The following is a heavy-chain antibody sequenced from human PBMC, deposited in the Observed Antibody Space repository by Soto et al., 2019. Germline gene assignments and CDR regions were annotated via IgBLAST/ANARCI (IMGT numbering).Heavy chain of an antibody. CDR2: MNPNSGNT. Sequence: QVQLVQSGAEVKKPGASVKVACKASGYTFTSYDINWVRQATGQGLEWMGWMNPNSGNTGYAQKLEVRVTMTTNTSISTAYMKLSSLRATDSGVYYCARTLYGDNVYYWCQVPLVTVS. V-gene: IGHV1-8*01. D-gene: IGHD4-17*01. CDR1: GYTFTSYD. CDR3: ARTLYGDNVYY. J-gene: IGHJ4*02.